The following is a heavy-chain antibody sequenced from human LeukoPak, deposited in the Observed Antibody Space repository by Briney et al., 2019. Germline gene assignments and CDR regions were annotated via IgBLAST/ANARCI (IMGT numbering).Heavy chain of an antibody. Sequence: ASVNVSCKASGYTFTGYYMHWVRQAPGQGLEWMGWINPNSGGTNYAQKFQGRVTMTRDTSISTAYMELSRLRSDDTAVYYCARANLNWDNFDYWGQGTLVTVSS. D-gene: IGHD1/OR15-1a*01. CDR3: ARANLNWDNFDY. J-gene: IGHJ4*02. CDR1: GYTFTGYY. CDR2: INPNSGGT. V-gene: IGHV1-2*02.